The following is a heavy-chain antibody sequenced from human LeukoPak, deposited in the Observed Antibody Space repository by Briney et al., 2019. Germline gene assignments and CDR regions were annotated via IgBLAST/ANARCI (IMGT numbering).Heavy chain of an antibody. V-gene: IGHV3-21*01. J-gene: IGHJ4*02. CDR1: GFTFSSYS. Sequence: PGGSLRLSCAASGFTFSSYSINWVRQAPGKGLGWVSSISSSSRYINYADSVKGRFTISRDNAKNSLYLQMNSLRAEDTAVYYCARDKYSSSSGGFDYWGQGTLVTVSS. CDR2: ISSSSRYI. CDR3: ARDKYSSSSGGFDY. D-gene: IGHD6-6*01.